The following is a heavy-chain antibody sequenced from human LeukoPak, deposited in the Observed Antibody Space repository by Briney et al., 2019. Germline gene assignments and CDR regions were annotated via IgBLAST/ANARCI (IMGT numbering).Heavy chain of an antibody. V-gene: IGHV3-48*04. CDR3: ARDGYYDFWSGYYKEDDYYYYMDV. J-gene: IGHJ6*03. D-gene: IGHD3-3*01. Sequence: GGSLRLSCAASGFTFSSYSMNWVRQAPGKGLEWVSYISSSSSTIYYADSVKGRFTISRDNAKNSLYLQMSSLRAEDTAVYYCARDGYYDFWSGYYKEDDYYYYMDVWGKGTTVTVSS. CDR1: GFTFSSYS. CDR2: ISSSSSTI.